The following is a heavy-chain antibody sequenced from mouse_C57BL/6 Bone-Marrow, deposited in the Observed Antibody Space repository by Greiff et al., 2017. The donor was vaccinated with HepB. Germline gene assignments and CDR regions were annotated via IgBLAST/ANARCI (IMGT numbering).Heavy chain of an antibody. D-gene: IGHD1-1*01. CDR1: GFTFSDYG. CDR3: ARPYGSSSYWYFDV. J-gene: IGHJ1*03. V-gene: IGHV5-17*01. Sequence: EVQLAESGGGLVKPGGSLKLSCAASGFTFSDYGMHWVRQAPEKGLEWVAYISSGSSTIYYADTVKGRFTISRDNAKNTLFLQMTSLRSEDTAMYYCARPYGSSSYWYFDVWGTGTTVTVSS. CDR2: ISSGSSTI.